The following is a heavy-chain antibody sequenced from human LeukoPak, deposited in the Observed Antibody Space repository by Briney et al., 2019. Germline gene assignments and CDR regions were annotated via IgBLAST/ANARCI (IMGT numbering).Heavy chain of an antibody. CDR1: GYTFTTYY. D-gene: IGHD5-18*01. CDR3: ARVLGAHRYGSIDH. CDR2: INPSSGST. Sequence: ASVKVSCKSSGYTFTTYYMHWVRQAPGQGLEWMGIINPSSGSTSYAQKFQGRVTMTRDTSTSTVYMELSSLRSEDTAIYYCARVLGAHRYGSIDHWGQGTLVTVSS. J-gene: IGHJ4*02. V-gene: IGHV1-46*01.